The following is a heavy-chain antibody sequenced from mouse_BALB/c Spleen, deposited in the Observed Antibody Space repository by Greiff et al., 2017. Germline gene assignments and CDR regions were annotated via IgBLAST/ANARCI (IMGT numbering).Heavy chain of an antibody. J-gene: IGHJ4*01. V-gene: IGHV5-9-3*01. CDR3: ARRDGNYVDAMDY. Sequence: EVQVVESGGGLVKPGGSLKLSCAASGFTFSSYSMSWVRQTPEKRLEWVATISSGGSYTYYPDSVKGRFSISRDNAKNTLYLQMSSLRSEDTAMYYCARRDGNYVDAMDYWGQGTSVTVAS. CDR2: ISSGGSYT. D-gene: IGHD2-1*01. CDR1: GFTFSSYS.